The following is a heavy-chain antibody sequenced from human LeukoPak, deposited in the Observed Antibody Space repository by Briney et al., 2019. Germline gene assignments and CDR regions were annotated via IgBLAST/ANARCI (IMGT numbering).Heavy chain of an antibody. Sequence: GGSLRLPCAASGFTFSSYAMSWVRQAPGKGLEWVSAISGSGGSTYYADSVKGRFTISRDNSKNTLYLQMNSLRAEDTAVYYCAKDGPYYDYVWGSPYYFDYWGQGTLVTVSS. J-gene: IGHJ4*02. CDR1: GFTFSSYA. CDR2: ISGSGGST. CDR3: AKDGPYYDYVWGSPYYFDY. D-gene: IGHD3-16*01. V-gene: IGHV3-23*01.